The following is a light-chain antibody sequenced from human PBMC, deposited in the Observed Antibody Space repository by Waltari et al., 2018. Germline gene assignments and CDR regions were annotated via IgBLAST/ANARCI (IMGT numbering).Light chain of an antibody. CDR2: WAS. V-gene: IGKV4-1*01. CDR1: QSLFPRPNRKDY. CDR3: QQYYSTPPT. J-gene: IGKJ2*01. Sequence: DIVMTQSPDSLAVSRGERAPINCKSSQSLFPRPNRKDYLAWYQQKPGQPPKLLISWASTRESGVPDRFSGSGSGTDFTLTISTLQAEDVAVYYCQQYYSTPPTFGQGTKLEIK.